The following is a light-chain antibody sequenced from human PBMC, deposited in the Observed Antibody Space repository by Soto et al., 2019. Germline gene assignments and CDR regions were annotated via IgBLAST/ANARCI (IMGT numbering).Light chain of an antibody. CDR3: QSYDSSLSASYV. V-gene: IGLV1-40*01. Sequence: QTFLTQSPSLSGAPGQRVTISCTGCSSNIGAGCEVHWYQHLPGKAPKLLIYGNTNRPSGVPDRFSGSKSGTSASLAITGLQAEDEADYYCQSYDSSLSASYVFGGGTKVTVL. CDR2: GNT. J-gene: IGLJ1*01. CDR1: SSNIGAGCE.